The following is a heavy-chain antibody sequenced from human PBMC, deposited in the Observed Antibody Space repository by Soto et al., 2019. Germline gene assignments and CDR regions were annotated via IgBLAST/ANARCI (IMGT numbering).Heavy chain of an antibody. J-gene: IGHJ5*02. CDR3: ARMYSSGSGWFHP. D-gene: IGHD6-19*01. V-gene: IGHV4-31*03. CDR1: GYSITAGGYY. Sequence: SETLSLTCFVSGYSITAGGYYWSWIRHHPGEGLEWIGSFYSSGSIIYNPSLRSRVSISGDTSSNQFSMSLTSVTAADTARYYCARMYSSGSGWFHPWGQGTLVTVSS. CDR2: FYSSGSI.